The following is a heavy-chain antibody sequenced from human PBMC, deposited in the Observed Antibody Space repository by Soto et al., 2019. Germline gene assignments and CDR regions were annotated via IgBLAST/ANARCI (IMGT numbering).Heavy chain of an antibody. CDR2: ISSRSETI. Sequence: VHLVESGGGSVHPGGSLRLSCAASGFSFSDFSMTWLRQAPGKGLEWIAYISSRSETINYSDSVKGRFTISRDNGKNSLYLQMNSLRDDDTAVYYCARVLGQQPYNWGQGALVTVSS. J-gene: IGHJ4*02. CDR3: ARVLGQQPYN. CDR1: GFSFSDFS. V-gene: IGHV3-48*02. D-gene: IGHD1-20*01.